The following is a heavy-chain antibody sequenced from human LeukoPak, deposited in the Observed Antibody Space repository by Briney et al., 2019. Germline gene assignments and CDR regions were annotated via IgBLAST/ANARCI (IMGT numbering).Heavy chain of an antibody. CDR3: ARGSGSYLRNFDY. D-gene: IGHD1-26*01. Sequence: SETLSLTCTVSGGSISSSSYYWGWIRQPPGKGLEWIGSIYYSGSTYYNPSLKSRVTISVDTSKNQFSLKLTSVTAADTAVYYCARGSGSYLRNFDYWGQGTLVTVSS. CDR1: GGSISSSSYY. J-gene: IGHJ4*02. CDR2: IYYSGST. V-gene: IGHV4-39*01.